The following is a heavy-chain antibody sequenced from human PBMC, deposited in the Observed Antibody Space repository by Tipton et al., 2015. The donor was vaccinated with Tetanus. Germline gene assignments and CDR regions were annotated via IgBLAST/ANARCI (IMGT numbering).Heavy chain of an antibody. CDR1: GGSITSGAYL. J-gene: IGHJ5*02. CDR3: ARRLIQNWFDP. Sequence: LRLSCAVSGGSITSGAYLWGWIRQPPGKGLEWIGYIYYTGNTYYNPSLKSRVTISVDTSKNQFSLKLTSLTAADTAVYFCARRLIQNWFDPWGQGTLVTVSS. CDR2: IYYTGNT. D-gene: IGHD2-8*01. V-gene: IGHV4-31*02.